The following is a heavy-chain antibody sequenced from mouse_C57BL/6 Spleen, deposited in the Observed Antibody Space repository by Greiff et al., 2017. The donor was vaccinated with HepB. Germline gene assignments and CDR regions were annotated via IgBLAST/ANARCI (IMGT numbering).Heavy chain of an antibody. CDR3: ARHGGLGYYFDY. CDR2: ISSGGSYT. J-gene: IGHJ2*01. V-gene: IGHV5-6*01. Sequence: EVQLVESGGDLVKPGGSLKLSCAASGFTFSSYGMSWVRQTPDKRLEWVATISSGGSYTYYPDSVKGRFTISRDNAKNTLYLQMSSLKSEDTAMYYCARHGGLGYYFDYWGQGTTLTVSS. CDR1: GFTFSSYG.